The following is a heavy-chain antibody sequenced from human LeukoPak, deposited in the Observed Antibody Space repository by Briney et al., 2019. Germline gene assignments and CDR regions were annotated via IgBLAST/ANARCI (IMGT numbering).Heavy chain of an antibody. CDR3: ARDYWSYSASWLDF. CDR1: GFNFSTYT. D-gene: IGHD6-13*01. Sequence: GGSLRLSCAASGFNFSTYTMNWVRQAPGKGLEWLSYITTSSDTIYYADSVKGRFTISRDNANNSLYLQMNSLTAEDTAVYYCARDYWSYSASWLDFWGQGTLVTVSS. J-gene: IGHJ4*02. CDR2: ITTSSDTI. V-gene: IGHV3-48*01.